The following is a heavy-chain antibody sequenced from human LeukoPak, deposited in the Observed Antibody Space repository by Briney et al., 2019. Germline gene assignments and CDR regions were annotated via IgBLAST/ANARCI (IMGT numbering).Heavy chain of an antibody. V-gene: IGHV4-61*10. Sequence: SETLSLTCSVSGASITSESYYWTWIRQPAGRGLEWIGYIYYSGSTNYNPSLKSRVTISVDTSKNQFSLKLSSVTAADTAVYYCARDRGDWLLPGAFDYWGQGTLVTVSS. CDR2: IYYSGST. D-gene: IGHD3-9*01. J-gene: IGHJ4*02. CDR1: GASITSESYY. CDR3: ARDRGDWLLPGAFDY.